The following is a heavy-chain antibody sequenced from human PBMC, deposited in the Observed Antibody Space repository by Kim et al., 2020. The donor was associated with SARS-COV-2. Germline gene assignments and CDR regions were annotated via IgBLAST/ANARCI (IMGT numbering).Heavy chain of an antibody. J-gene: IGHJ6*02. D-gene: IGHD3-10*01. V-gene: IGHV1-69*13. CDR3: ARDRWVTMVRGAPPIAYYGMDV. CDR2: IIPIFGTA. CDR1: GGTFSSYA. Sequence: SVKVSCKASGGTFSSYAISWVRQAPGQGLEWMGGIIPIFGTANYAQKFQGRVTITADESTSTAYMELSSLRSEDTAVYYCARDRWVTMVRGAPPIAYYGMDVWGQGTTVTVSS.